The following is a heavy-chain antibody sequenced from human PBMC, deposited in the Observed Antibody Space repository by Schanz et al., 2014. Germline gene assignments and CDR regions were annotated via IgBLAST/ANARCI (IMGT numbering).Heavy chain of an antibody. CDR1: GDTFRSYT. Sequence: QVQLVQSGAEVKKPGSSVKVSCKASGDTFRSYTINWVRHAPGQGLEWMGRIIPITGITNYAQKFQGRVTFTADKSTSTAYMELRGLRSDDTAVYYCARKGMPPIWSGYPYCFDFWGQGTLVTVSS. J-gene: IGHJ4*02. V-gene: IGHV1-69*02. D-gene: IGHD3-3*01. CDR2: IIPITGIT. CDR3: ARKGMPPIWSGYPYCFDF.